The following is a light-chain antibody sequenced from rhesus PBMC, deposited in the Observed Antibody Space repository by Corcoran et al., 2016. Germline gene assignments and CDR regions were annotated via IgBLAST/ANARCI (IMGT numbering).Light chain of an antibody. V-gene: IGKV1-33*02. J-gene: IGKJ2*01. CDR2: AAS. CDR1: QGISSW. Sequence: DIQMTQSPSSLSASVGDRVTITCQASQGISSWLAWYPQKPGKAPKLLIYAASSLQSGVPSRFSGSGAGTDFTLTISSLQPEDFATYYCQQHNSYPPSFGQGTKVEIK. CDR3: QQHNSYPPS.